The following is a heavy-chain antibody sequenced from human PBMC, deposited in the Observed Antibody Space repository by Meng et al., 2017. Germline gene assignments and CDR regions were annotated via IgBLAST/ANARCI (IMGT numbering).Heavy chain of an antibody. J-gene: IGHJ4*02. CDR3: ARGPSEIVGAAAGAFNFDY. Sequence: SQTLSLTCAVYGGSFSGYYWSWIRRPPGKGLEWIGEINHSGSTNYNPSLKSRVTISVDTSKNQFSLKLSSVTAADTAVYYCARGPSEIVGAAAGAFNFDYWGQGTLVTVSS. D-gene: IGHD1-26*01. V-gene: IGHV4-34*01. CDR2: INHSGST. CDR1: GGSFSGYY.